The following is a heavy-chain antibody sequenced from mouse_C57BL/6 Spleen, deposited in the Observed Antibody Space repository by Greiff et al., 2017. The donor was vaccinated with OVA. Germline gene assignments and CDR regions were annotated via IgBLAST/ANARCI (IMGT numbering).Heavy chain of an antibody. CDR3: ARSNTVVARGAMDY. Sequence: HVQLQQPWTELVKPGASVKLSCKASGYTFTSYWMHWVKQRPGQGLEWIGNINPSNGGTNYNEKFKSKATLTVDKSSSTAYMQLSSLTSEDSAVYDCARSNTVVARGAMDYWGQGTSVTVSS. J-gene: IGHJ4*01. D-gene: IGHD1-1*01. CDR2: INPSNGGT. CDR1: GYTFTSYW. V-gene: IGHV1-53*01.